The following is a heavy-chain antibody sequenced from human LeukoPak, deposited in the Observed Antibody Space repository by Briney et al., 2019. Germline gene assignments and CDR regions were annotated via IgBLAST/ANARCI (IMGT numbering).Heavy chain of an antibody. CDR2: IIPIFGTA. V-gene: IGHV1-69*13. Sequence: GASVKVSCTASGGTFSSYAISWVRQAPGQGPEWMGGIIPIFGTANYAQKFQGRVTITADESTSTAYMELSSLRSEDTAVYYCARAHYYDSSGYYYPLHLDYWGQGTLVTVSS. CDR1: GGTFSSYA. D-gene: IGHD3-22*01. CDR3: ARAHYYDSSGYYYPLHLDY. J-gene: IGHJ4*02.